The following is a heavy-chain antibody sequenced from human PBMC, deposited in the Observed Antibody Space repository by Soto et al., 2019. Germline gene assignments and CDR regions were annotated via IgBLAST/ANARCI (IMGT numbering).Heavy chain of an antibody. CDR3: ARGELYSGRIFDY. Sequence: QVQLQQSGPGLVKPSQTLSLTCAITGDSVSSNSAGWSWVRQSPSRGLEWLGRTFYRSKWYYEYAVSVKGRITINPDTSKNQHSLQLNSVTPEDTAVYFCARGELYSGRIFDYWGQGTMVTVSS. CDR2: TFYRSKWYY. CDR1: GDSVSSNSAG. J-gene: IGHJ4*01. V-gene: IGHV6-1*01. D-gene: IGHD1-26*01.